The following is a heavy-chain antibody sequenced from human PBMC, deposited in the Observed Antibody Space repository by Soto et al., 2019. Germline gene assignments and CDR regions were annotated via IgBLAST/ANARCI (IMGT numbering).Heavy chain of an antibody. CDR3: ARPFPDGLSGGACYQDY. J-gene: IGHJ4*02. D-gene: IGHD2-21*02. CDR1: GGSFSDYY. CDR2: INYSGRT. V-gene: IGHV4-34*01. Sequence: SATLSLTCAVHGGSFSDYYWSRIRQPPGKGLEWIGEINYSGRTNYNPSLKSRVTISEDTSKNQFSLKLSSVTAADTAVYYCARPFPDGLSGGACYQDYWGQGTLVPVSS.